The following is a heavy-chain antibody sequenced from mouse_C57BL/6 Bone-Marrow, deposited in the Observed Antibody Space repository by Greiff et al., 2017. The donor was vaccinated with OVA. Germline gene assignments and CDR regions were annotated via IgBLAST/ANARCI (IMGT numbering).Heavy chain of an antibody. CDR1: GFNIKDYY. D-gene: IGHD1-1*01. V-gene: IGHV14-2*01. CDR3: ARKGFITTVVNY. CDR2: IDPEDGEP. Sequence: VQLQQSGAELVKPGASVKLSCTASGFNIKDYYMHWVKQRTEQGLEWIGRIDPEDGEPKYAPKFQGKATITADTSSNTAYLQLSSLTSEDTAVYYCARKGFITTVVNYWGQGTTLTVSS. J-gene: IGHJ2*01.